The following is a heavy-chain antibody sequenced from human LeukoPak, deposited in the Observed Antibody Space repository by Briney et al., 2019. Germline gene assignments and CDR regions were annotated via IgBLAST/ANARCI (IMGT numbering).Heavy chain of an antibody. CDR1: GYTFTGYY. J-gene: IGHJ4*02. Sequence: GASVKVSCKASGYTFTGYYMHWVRQAPGQGLEWMGWINPNSGGTNYAQKFRGRVTMTRDMSTSTVYMELSSLRSEDTAVYYCARRYSSGCFDYWGQGTLVTVSS. CDR3: ARRYSSGCFDY. CDR2: INPNSGGT. V-gene: IGHV1-2*02. D-gene: IGHD6-19*01.